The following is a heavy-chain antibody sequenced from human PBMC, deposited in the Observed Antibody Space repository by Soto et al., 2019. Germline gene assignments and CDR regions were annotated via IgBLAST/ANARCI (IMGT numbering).Heavy chain of an antibody. Sequence: LSLSCAASGFTFSDDYMSSIRQAPGKGLERVSYISSSGSTIYYADSVKGRFTISRDNAKNSLYLQMNSLRAGDTAVYYCARVGHRSSGFDYWGQGTLVTVSS. V-gene: IGHV3-11*04. CDR3: ARVGHRSSGFDY. D-gene: IGHD6-19*01. CDR2: ISSSGSTI. J-gene: IGHJ4*02. CDR1: GFTFSDDY.